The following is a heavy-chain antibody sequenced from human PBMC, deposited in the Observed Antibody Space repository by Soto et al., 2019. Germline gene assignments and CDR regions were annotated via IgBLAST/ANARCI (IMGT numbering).Heavy chain of an antibody. D-gene: IGHD5-12*01. CDR2: ISAYNGNT. J-gene: IGHJ5*02. CDR3: ARISGYDGDHWFDP. Sequence: QVQLVQSGAEVKKPGASVKVSCKASGYTFTSHGITWVRQAPGQGLEWMGWISAYNGNTNYAQKLQGRVTMTTDTSPRQAYMELRSLRSDDTAVYYCARISGYDGDHWFDPWGQGTLVTVSS. V-gene: IGHV1-18*01. CDR1: GYTFTSHG.